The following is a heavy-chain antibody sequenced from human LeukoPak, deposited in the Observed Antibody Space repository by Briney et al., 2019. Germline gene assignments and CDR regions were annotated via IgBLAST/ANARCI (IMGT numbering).Heavy chain of an antibody. CDR3: ARVHYCDYAGY. V-gene: IGHV3-21*01. J-gene: IGHJ4*02. Sequence: GGPLRLSCAASGFTFSSYSMNWVRKAPGKGLEWVSSISSSSSYIYYADSVKGRFTISRDNAKNSLYLQMNSLRAEDTAVYYCARVHYCDYAGYWGQGTLVTVSS. CDR1: GFTFSSYS. CDR2: ISSSSSYI. D-gene: IGHD4-17*01.